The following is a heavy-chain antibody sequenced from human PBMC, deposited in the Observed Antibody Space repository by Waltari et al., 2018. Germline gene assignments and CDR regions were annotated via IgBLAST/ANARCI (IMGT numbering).Heavy chain of an antibody. V-gene: IGHV3-21*01. Sequence: EVQLVESGGGLVKPGGSLRLSCAASGFTFSSYSMNWVRQAPGKGLEWVSSISSSSSYIYYADSGKGRFTISRDNAKNSLYLQMNSLRAEDTAVYYWARDDSGYEYWYFDLWGRGTLVTVSS. CDR1: GFTFSSYS. D-gene: IGHD5-12*01. J-gene: IGHJ2*01. CDR3: ARDDSGYEYWYFDL. CDR2: ISSSSSYI.